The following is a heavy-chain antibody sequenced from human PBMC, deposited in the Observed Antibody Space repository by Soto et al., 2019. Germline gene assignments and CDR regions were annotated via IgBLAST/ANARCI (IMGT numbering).Heavy chain of an antibody. J-gene: IGHJ3*02. CDR3: AKGSGSYYAFDI. Sequence: GGSLRLSCAASGFTFSSYAMSWVRQAPGKGLEWVSAISGSGGSTYYADSVKGRFTISRDNSKNMLYLQMNSLRAEDTAAYYCAKGSGSYYAFDIWGQGTMVTVSS. CDR1: GFTFSSYA. D-gene: IGHD1-26*01. CDR2: ISGSGGST. V-gene: IGHV3-23*01.